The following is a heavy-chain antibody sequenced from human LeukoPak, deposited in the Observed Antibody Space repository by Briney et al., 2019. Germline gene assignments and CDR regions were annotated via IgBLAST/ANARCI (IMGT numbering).Heavy chain of an antibody. J-gene: IGHJ5*02. Sequence: PGLALRLSCAASGFTFDEYGMIRVRQAPGKELEWVSGIKWNGVATHYADSVKGRFTISRDNAKNSLFLQMSSLRAEDTALYYCARSNSGSYDSQYNRYDPWGQGTLVTVSS. CDR2: IKWNGVAT. V-gene: IGHV3-20*04. D-gene: IGHD1-26*01. CDR1: GFTFDEYG. CDR3: ARSNSGSYDSQYNRYDP.